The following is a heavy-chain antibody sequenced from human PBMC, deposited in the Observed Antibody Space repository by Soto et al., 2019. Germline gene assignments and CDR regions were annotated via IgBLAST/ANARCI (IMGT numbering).Heavy chain of an antibody. D-gene: IGHD1-1*01. CDR3: ARAPTKKLRNYYYYGMDV. J-gene: IGHJ6*02. CDR2: IYPGDSDT. CDR1: GYTFTSYL. V-gene: IGHV5-51*01. Sequence: PXESLNLSCKCSGYTFTSYLIGLVLQMPGKGLEWMGIIYPGDSDTRYSPSFQGQVTISADKSISTAYLQWSSLKASDTAMYYCARAPTKKLRNYYYYGMDVWGQGTTVNVSS.